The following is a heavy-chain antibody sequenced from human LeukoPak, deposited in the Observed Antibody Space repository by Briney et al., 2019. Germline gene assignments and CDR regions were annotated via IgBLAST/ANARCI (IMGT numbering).Heavy chain of an antibody. V-gene: IGHV1-2*04. CDR3: ARGSFRSSTKILYGMDV. CDR2: INPNSGGT. Sequence: ASVKVSCKASGGTFSSYAISWVRQAPGQGLEWMGWINPNSGGTNYAQKFQGWVTMTRDTSISTAYMELSRLRSDDTAVYYCARGSFRSSTKILYGMDVWGQGTTVTVSS. CDR1: GGTFSSYA. J-gene: IGHJ6*02. D-gene: IGHD2-2*01.